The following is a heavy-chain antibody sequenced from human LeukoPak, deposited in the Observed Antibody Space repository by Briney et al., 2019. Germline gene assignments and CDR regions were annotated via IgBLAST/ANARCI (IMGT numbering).Heavy chain of an antibody. CDR3: AKAYYYDTPGAFDI. CDR2: IRYDGSNK. D-gene: IGHD3-22*01. Sequence: PGGSLRPSCAASGFTFSSYGMHWVRQAPGKGLEWVAFIRYDGSNKYYADSVKGRFTISRDNSKNTLYLQMNSLRAEDTAVYYCAKAYYYDTPGAFDIWGQGTMVTVSS. CDR1: GFTFSSYG. J-gene: IGHJ3*02. V-gene: IGHV3-30*02.